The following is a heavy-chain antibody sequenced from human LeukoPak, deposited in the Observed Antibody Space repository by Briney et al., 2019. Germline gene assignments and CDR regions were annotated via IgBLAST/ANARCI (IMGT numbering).Heavy chain of an antibody. D-gene: IGHD6-13*01. CDR2: IYHSGST. Sequence: SETLSLTCAVSGGSISSGGYSWSWIRQPPGKGLEWIGYIYHSGSTYYNPSLKSRVTISVDRSKNQFSLKLSSVTAEDTAVYYCVKDLNLCGSSSWCPTPEYYYYGMDVWGKGTTVTVSS. V-gene: IGHV4-30-2*01. CDR1: GGSISSGGYS. CDR3: VKDLNLCGSSSWCPTPEYYYYGMDV. J-gene: IGHJ6*04.